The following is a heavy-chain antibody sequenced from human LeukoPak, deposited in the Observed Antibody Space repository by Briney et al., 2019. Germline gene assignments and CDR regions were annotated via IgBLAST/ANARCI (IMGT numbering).Heavy chain of an antibody. V-gene: IGHV3-13*01. CDR2: IGVTGDT. J-gene: IGHJ2*01. Sequence: GGSLRLSCAAPGFTFSKDDFHWVRQAPGKGLEWVAAIGVTGDTYYADSVKGRFTISREDAANSLYLQMRSLGAGDTALYYCTKEFCGSHAACAGGSYYDFWGRGALVTVSS. D-gene: IGHD2-15*01. CDR3: TKEFCGSHAACAGGSYYDF. CDR1: GFTFSKDD.